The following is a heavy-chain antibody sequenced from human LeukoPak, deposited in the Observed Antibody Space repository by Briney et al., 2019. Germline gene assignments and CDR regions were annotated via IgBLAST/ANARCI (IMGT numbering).Heavy chain of an antibody. D-gene: IGHD2-15*01. CDR2: ISDSGSS. CDR1: GGSFSGYY. V-gene: IGHV4-34*01. Sequence: SETLSLTCAVYGGSFSGYYWTWIRKLPGKGLEWIGEISDSGSSNYNPSLKSRITMSVDTSKNQISLRLSSVIAADTAIYYCARATDDEFYLYYGMDVWGQGTAVTVSS. CDR3: ARATDDEFYLYYGMDV. J-gene: IGHJ6*02.